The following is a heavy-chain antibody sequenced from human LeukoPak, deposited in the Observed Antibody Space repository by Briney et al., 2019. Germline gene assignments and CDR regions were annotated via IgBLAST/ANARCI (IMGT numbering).Heavy chain of an antibody. CDR1: GDAFSGYA. V-gene: IGHV1-69*04. D-gene: IGHD3-16*01. J-gene: IGHJ3*02. Sequence: SVKLSCKASGDAFSGYAISWVRQAPGQGLEWMGRIIPILGIANYAQKFQGRVTITADKSTSTAYMELSSLRSEDTGGYYCARARGSWDAFDIWGQGTMVTVSS. CDR3: ARARGSWDAFDI. CDR2: IIPILGIA.